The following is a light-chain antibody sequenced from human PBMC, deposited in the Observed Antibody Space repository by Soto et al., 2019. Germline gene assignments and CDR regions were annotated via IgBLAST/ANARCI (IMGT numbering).Light chain of an antibody. CDR2: DVS. CDR3: SSVTSTSTIVV. J-gene: IGLJ2*01. Sequence: QSALTQPASVSGSPGQWITIPCTGTSSDVGGHNYVSWYQQYPGKAPKLMIYDVSNRPSGVSNRFSGSKSGNTASLTISGLQAEDEADYYCSSVTSTSTIVVFGGWTKLTVL. CDR1: SSDVGGHNY. V-gene: IGLV2-14*01.